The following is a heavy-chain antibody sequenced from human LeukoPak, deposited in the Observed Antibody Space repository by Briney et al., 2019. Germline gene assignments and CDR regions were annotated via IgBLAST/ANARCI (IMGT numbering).Heavy chain of an antibody. CDR2: IIPSGGST. CDR1: GYTFTSYY. J-gene: IGHJ6*02. Sequence: ASVKVSCKASGYTFTSYYMHWVRQAPGQGLEWMEIIIPSGGSTSYAQKFQGRVTMTRDTSTSTVYMELSSVRSEETAVYYCARWWDDGSGYSYLYGMDVWGQGTTVTVSS. D-gene: IGHD3-22*01. CDR3: ARWWDDGSGYSYLYGMDV. V-gene: IGHV1-46*01.